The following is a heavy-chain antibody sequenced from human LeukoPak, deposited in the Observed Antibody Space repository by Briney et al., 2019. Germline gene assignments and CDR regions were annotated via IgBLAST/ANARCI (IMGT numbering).Heavy chain of an antibody. Sequence: SETLSLTCTVSGGSINNYYWSWIRPPPGKGLEWIGYIYYRGSTNYNPSLKSRVTVSVDTSKNQFSLRLTSVTAADTAVYYCARSVPSLDYLFDSWGHGTLVTVSS. D-gene: IGHD4-11*01. CDR2: IYYRGST. CDR3: ARSVPSLDYLFDS. J-gene: IGHJ5*01. CDR1: GGSINNYY. V-gene: IGHV4-59*08.